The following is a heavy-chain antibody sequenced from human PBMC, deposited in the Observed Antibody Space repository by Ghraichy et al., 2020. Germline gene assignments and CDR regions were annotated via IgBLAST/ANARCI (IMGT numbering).Heavy chain of an antibody. D-gene: IGHD1-26*01. Sequence: GGSLRLSCAASGFTFSSYAMSWVRQAPGKGLEWVSAISGSGGSTYYADSVKGRFTISRDNSKNTLYLQMNSLRAEDTAVYYCAKDLGFSGLWNSAFDYWGQGTLVTVSS. CDR3: AKDLGFSGLWNSAFDY. J-gene: IGHJ4*02. CDR2: ISGSGGST. CDR1: GFTFSSYA. V-gene: IGHV3-23*01.